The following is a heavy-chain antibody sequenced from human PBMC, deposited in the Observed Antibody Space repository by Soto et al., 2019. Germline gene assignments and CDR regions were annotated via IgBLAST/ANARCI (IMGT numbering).Heavy chain of an antibody. CDR1: GFTFSGYS. CDR3: ARDHPSWDPSWYFDL. CDR2: ISSSSSKI. D-gene: IGHD2-2*01. J-gene: IGHJ2*01. Sequence: EVQLVESGGGLVKPGGSLRLSCAASGFTFSGYSMNWVRQAPGKGLEWVSPISSSSSKIYYADSVKGRFTFTRNNAKNSLYLQLNSLRAEDTAVYYCARDHPSWDPSWYFDLWGRGTLVTVSS. V-gene: IGHV3-21*01.